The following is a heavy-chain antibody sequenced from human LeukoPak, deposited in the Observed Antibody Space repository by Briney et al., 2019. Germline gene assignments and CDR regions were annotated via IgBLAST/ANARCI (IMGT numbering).Heavy chain of an antibody. CDR3: ARHHYGGKSLDY. CDR1: GYSISSGYY. Sequence: SETLSLTCAVSGYSISSGYYWGWIRQPPGKGLEWIGSIYHSGSTYYNPSLKSRVTISVDTSKNQFSLRLSSVTAADTAVYYCARHHYGGKSLDYWGQGTLVTVSS. J-gene: IGHJ4*02. CDR2: IYHSGST. D-gene: IGHD4-23*01. V-gene: IGHV4-38-2*01.